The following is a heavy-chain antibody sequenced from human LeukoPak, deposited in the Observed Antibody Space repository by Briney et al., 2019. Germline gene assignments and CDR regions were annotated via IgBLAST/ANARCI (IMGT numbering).Heavy chain of an antibody. D-gene: IGHD5-18*01. Sequence: SETLSLTCTVSGYSISSGYYWGWIRQPPGKGLEWIGSIYHSGSTYYNPSLKSRVTISVDTSKNQFSLKLSSVTAADTALYYCAKERIVGGYRYGPFDHWGQGTLVTVSS. CDR2: IYHSGST. CDR1: GYSISSGYY. V-gene: IGHV4-38-2*02. J-gene: IGHJ4*02. CDR3: AKERIVGGYRYGPFDH.